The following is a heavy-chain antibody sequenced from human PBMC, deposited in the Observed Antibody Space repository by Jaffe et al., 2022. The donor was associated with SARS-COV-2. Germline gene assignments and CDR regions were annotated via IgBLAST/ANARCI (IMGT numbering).Heavy chain of an antibody. D-gene: IGHD6-13*01. CDR2: IKQDGSEK. V-gene: IGHV3-7*01. CDR3: AGSSSWFSHWYFDL. Sequence: EVQLVESGGGLVQPGGSLRLSCAASGFTFSSYWMSWVRQAPGKGLEWVANIKQDGSEKYYVDSVKGRFTISRDNAKNSLYLQMNSLRAEDTAVYYCAGSSSWFSHWYFDLWGRGTLVTVSS. CDR1: GFTFSSYW. J-gene: IGHJ2*01.